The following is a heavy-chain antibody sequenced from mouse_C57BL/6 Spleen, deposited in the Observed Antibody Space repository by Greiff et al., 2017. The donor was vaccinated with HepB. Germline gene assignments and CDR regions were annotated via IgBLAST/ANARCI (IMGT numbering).Heavy chain of an antibody. J-gene: IGHJ3*01. CDR2: INYDGSST. CDR3: ARGGYYGSWGFAY. D-gene: IGHD1-1*01. Sequence: EVKLVESEGGLVQPGSSMKLSCTASGFTFSDYYMAWVRQVPEKGLEWVANINYDGSSTYYLDSLKSRFIISRDNAKNILYLQMSSLKSENTATYYCARGGYYGSWGFAYWGQGTLVTVSA. CDR1: GFTFSDYY. V-gene: IGHV5-16*01.